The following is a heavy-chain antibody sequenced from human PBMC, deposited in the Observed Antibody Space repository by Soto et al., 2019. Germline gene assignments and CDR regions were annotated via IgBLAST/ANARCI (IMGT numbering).Heavy chain of an antibody. CDR1: GGSIGSYY. CDR3: ARHSITMVRGVINRRQPPYYYMDV. CDR2: IYYSGST. V-gene: IGHV4-59*08. J-gene: IGHJ6*03. D-gene: IGHD3-10*01. Sequence: SETLSLTCTVSGGSIGSYYWSWIRQPPGKGLEWIGYIYYSGSTNYNPSLKSRVTISVDTSKNQFSLKLSSVTAADTAVYYCARHSITMVRGVINRRQPPYYYMDVWGKGTTVTVSS.